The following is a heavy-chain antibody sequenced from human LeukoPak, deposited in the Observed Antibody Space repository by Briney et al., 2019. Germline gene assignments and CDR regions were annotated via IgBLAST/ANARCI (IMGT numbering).Heavy chain of an antibody. CDR2: ISGSGGST. V-gene: IGHV3-23*01. Sequence: GGSLRLSCAASGFTFSTYAMSWVRQAPGKGLEWVSAISGSGGSTDYADSVKGRFTISRDNPKNTVYLQMNSLRAEDTAVYYCAKDLRGYNYGSFDYWGQGTLVTVSS. CDR3: AKDLRGYNYGSFDY. CDR1: GFTFSTYA. D-gene: IGHD5-18*01. J-gene: IGHJ4*02.